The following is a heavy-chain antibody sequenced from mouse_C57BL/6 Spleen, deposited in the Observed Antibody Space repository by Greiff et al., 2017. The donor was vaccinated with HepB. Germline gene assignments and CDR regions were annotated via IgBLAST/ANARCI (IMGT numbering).Heavy chain of an antibody. CDR1: GFTFSSYA. CDR3: ARDRPNAMDY. V-gene: IGHV5-4*01. J-gene: IGHJ4*01. Sequence: EVMLVESGGGLVKPGGSLKLSCAASGFTFSSYAMSWVRQTPEKRLEWVATISDGGSYTYYPDNVKGRFTISRDNAKNNLYLQMSHLKSEDTAMYYCARDRPNAMDYWGQGTSVTVSS. CDR2: ISDGGSYT.